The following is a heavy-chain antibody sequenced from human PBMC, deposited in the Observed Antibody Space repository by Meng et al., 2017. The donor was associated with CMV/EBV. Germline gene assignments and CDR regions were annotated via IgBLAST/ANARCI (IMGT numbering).Heavy chain of an antibody. V-gene: IGHV1-69*05. CDR1: GGTFSSYA. D-gene: IGHD2-2*01. CDR2: IIPIFGTA. Sequence: SVKVSCKASGGTFSSYAISWVRQAPGQGLEWMGGIIPIFGTANYAQKFQGRVTITTDESTSTAYMELSSLRSEDTAVYYCARDQNIVVVPAARNYYGMDVWGQGTTVTVSS. CDR3: ARDQNIVVVPAARNYYGMDV. J-gene: IGHJ6*02.